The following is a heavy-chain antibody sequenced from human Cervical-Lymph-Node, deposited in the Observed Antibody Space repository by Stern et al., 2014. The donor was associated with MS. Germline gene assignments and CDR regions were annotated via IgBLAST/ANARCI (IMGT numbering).Heavy chain of an antibody. J-gene: IGHJ4*02. CDR1: GDSLTSNNW. CDR2: IYHLGST. Sequence: QVPPQGSGPGLGKPSGALSLTSAVSGDSLTSNNWWGLVRPAPRKGLGGDWGIYHLGSTNYSPSLQSRVTISADKSKNQFSLRLDSVTAADTALYYCARQHCTTINCENYYFDYWGQGSLVTVSS. D-gene: IGHD2/OR15-2a*01. V-gene: IGHV4-4*02. CDR3: ARQHCTTINCENYYFDY.